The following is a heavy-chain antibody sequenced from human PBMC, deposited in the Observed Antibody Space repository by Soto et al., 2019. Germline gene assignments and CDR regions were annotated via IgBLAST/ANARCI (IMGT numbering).Heavy chain of an antibody. CDR3: AKPQEKLERNYGMDV. V-gene: IGHV3-30*18. D-gene: IGHD1-1*01. CDR1: GFTFSSYG. Sequence: QAGGSLRLSCAASGFTFSSYGMHWVRQAPGKGLEWVAVISYDGSNKYYADSVKGRFTISRDNSKNTLYLQMNSLRAEDTAVYYCAKPQEKLERNYGMDVWGQGTTVTVSS. CDR2: ISYDGSNK. J-gene: IGHJ6*02.